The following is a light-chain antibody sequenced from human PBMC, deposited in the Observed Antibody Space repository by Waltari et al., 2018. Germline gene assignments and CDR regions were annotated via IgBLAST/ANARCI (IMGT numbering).Light chain of an antibody. CDR2: KAS. CDR1: QSISSW. Sequence: DIQMTQSHSTLSASVGDRVTITCRASQSISSWLAWYQQKPGKAPKLLIYKASSLESGVPSRFSGSGSGTEFTLTISSLQPDGFATYYCQQYNSSPWTFGQGTKVEIK. CDR3: QQYNSSPWT. V-gene: IGKV1-5*03. J-gene: IGKJ1*01.